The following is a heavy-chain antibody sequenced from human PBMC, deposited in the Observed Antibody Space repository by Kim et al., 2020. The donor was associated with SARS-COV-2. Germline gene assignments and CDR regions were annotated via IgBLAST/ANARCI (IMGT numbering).Heavy chain of an antibody. D-gene: IGHD3-3*01. CDR3: AKDSAYYDFWSGYLKEKDYYYYYGMDV. J-gene: IGHJ6*02. V-gene: IGHV3-30*18. CDR1: GFTFSSYG. CDR2: ISYDGSNK. Sequence: GGSLRLSCAASGFTFSSYGMHWVRQAPGKGLEWVAVISYDGSNKYYADSVKGRFTISRDNSKNTLYLQMNSLRAEDTAVYYCAKDSAYYDFWSGYLKEKDYYYYYGMDVWGQGTTVTFSS.